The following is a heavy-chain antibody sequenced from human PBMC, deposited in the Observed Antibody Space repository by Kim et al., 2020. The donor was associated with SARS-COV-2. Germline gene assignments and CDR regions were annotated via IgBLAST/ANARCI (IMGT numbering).Heavy chain of an antibody. D-gene: IGHD2-15*01. J-gene: IGHJ6*02. CDR3: AREGVVGKWGLDV. CDR1: GFTFSDYY. V-gene: IGHV3-11*05. CDR2: ISSSSSYT. Sequence: GGSLRLSCAASGFTFSDYYMSWIRQAPGKGLEWVSYISSSSSYTNYADSVKGRFTTSRDNAKNSLYLQMNSLRAEDTAVYYCAREGVVGKWGLDVWGQGTTVTVSS.